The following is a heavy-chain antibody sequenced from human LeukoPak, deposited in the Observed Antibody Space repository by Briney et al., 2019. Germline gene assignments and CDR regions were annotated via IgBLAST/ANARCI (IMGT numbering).Heavy chain of an antibody. Sequence: GGSLRLSCAASGFTFSSYSMNWVRQAPGKGLEWVSYISSSSSTIYYADSVKGRFTISRDNAKNSLYLQMNSLRAEDTAVYYCARGPRYYDFWSGYPITYYFDYWGQETLVTVSS. V-gene: IGHV3-48*01. J-gene: IGHJ4*02. CDR3: ARGPRYYDFWSGYPITYYFDY. CDR1: GFTFSSYS. D-gene: IGHD3-3*01. CDR2: ISSSSSTI.